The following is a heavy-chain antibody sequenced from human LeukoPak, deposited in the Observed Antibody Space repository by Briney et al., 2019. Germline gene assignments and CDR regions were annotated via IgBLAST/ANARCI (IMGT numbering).Heavy chain of an antibody. CDR3: ARGKTYFDFWSGLGNWFDP. Sequence: PSETLSLTSAVYGGPFTDYYWTWIRQPPGMGLEWIGDINHSGSTSYKPSLKSRVSISVDTSKNQFSLRLRSVTAADTAVYYCARGKTYFDFWSGLGNWFDPWGQGTLVTVSS. V-gene: IGHV4-34*01. CDR2: INHSGST. CDR1: GGPFTDYY. J-gene: IGHJ5*02. D-gene: IGHD3-3*01.